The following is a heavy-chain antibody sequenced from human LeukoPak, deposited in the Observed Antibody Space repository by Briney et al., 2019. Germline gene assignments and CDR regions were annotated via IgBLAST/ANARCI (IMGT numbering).Heavy chain of an antibody. CDR3: ATIQYSSSWYKRFDY. CDR1: GYTFTGYY. D-gene: IGHD6-13*01. Sequence: ASVKASCKASGYTFTGYYMHWVRQAPGQGLEWMGWINPNSGGTNYAQKFQGRVTMTGDTSISTAYMELSRLRSDDTAVYYCATIQYSSSWYKRFDYWGQGTLVTVSS. V-gene: IGHV1-2*02. J-gene: IGHJ4*02. CDR2: INPNSGGT.